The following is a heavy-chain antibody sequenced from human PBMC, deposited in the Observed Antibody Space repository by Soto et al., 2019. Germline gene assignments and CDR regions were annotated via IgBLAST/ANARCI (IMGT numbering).Heavy chain of an antibody. CDR3: ARLNYNGAGSVYYGMDV. Sequence: GGSLRLSCAPSGLTGRSTYMSWVRQAPGKGLEWVSIIYSDGSTYSAESVKGRFTISRDTSKNTLYLQMNSLRAEDTAVYYCARLNYNGAGSVYYGMDVWGQGTSVTVSS. V-gene: IGHV3-53*01. J-gene: IGHJ6*02. D-gene: IGHD3-10*01. CDR1: GLTGRSTY. CDR2: IYSDGST.